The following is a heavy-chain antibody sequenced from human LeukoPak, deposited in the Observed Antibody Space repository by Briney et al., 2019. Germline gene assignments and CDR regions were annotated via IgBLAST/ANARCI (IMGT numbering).Heavy chain of an antibody. CDR1: GGSFSGYY. D-gene: IGHD2-15*01. Sequence: PSETLSLTCAVYGGSFSGYYWSWIRQPPGKGLEWVSAISGSGGSTYYADSVKGRFTISRDNSKNTLYLQMNSLKAEDTAVYYCAKSDVVAATPFDYWGQGTLVTVSS. J-gene: IGHJ4*02. CDR3: AKSDVVAATPFDY. V-gene: IGHV3-23*01. CDR2: ISGSGGST.